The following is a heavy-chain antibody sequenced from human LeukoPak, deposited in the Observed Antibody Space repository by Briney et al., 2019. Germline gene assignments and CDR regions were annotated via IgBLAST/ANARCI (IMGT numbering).Heavy chain of an antibody. Sequence: ASVKVSCKASGGTFSSYAISWVRQAPGQGLEWMGGIIPIFGTANYAQKFQGRVTITADESTSTAYMELSSLRSEDTAVYYCARDYYDSSTPDYWGQGTLVTVSS. J-gene: IGHJ4*02. D-gene: IGHD3-22*01. CDR3: ARDYYDSSTPDY. V-gene: IGHV1-69*13. CDR2: IIPIFGTA. CDR1: GGTFSSYA.